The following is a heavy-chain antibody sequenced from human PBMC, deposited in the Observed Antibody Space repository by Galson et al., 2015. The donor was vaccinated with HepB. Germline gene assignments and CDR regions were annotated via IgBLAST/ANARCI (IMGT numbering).Heavy chain of an antibody. V-gene: IGHV2-70*11. CDR3: ARMTTVTHIHDY. CDR2: IDWDDDK. D-gene: IGHD4-17*01. CDR1: GFSLSTSGMC. J-gene: IGHJ4*02. Sequence: PALVKPTQTLTLTCTFSGFSLSTSGMCVSWIRQPPGKALEWLARIDWDDDKYYSTSLKTRLTISKDTSKNQVVLTMTNMDPVDTATYYCARMTTVTHIHDYWGQGTLVTVSS.